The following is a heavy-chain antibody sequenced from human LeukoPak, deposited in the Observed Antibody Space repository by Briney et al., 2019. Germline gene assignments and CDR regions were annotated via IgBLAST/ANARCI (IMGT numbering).Heavy chain of an antibody. CDR2: ISGDEIWT. CDR3: AREYNSGPKQTDAFDI. D-gene: IGHD3-22*01. Sequence: GGSLRLSCAASGFTLSNHWMHWVRHAPGKGLVWVSRISGDEIWTSYADSVKGRFIISRDNAKDTLYLQMNSLRTEDTAVYYCAREYNSGPKQTDAFDIWGQGTMVTVSS. V-gene: IGHV3-74*01. CDR1: GFTLSNHW. J-gene: IGHJ3*02.